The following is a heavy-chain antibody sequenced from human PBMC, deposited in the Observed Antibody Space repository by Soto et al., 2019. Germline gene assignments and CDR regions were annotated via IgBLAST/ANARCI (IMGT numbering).Heavy chain of an antibody. CDR2: IYYSGST. V-gene: IGHV4-30-4*01. J-gene: IGHJ4*02. Sequence: QVQLQESGPGLVKPSQTLSLTCTVSGGSISSGDYYWSWIRQPPGKGLEWIGYIYYSGSTYYNPSLKSRVTIAVDTSKNQFSLKLSSVTAADTAVYYCASGRDDYGDQRGEVNWGQGTLVTVSS. CDR1: GGSISSGDYY. D-gene: IGHD4-17*01. CDR3: ASGRDDYGDQRGEVN.